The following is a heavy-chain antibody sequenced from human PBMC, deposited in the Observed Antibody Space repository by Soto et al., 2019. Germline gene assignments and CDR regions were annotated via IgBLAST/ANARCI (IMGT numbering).Heavy chain of an antibody. Sequence: PSETLSLTCAVSGGSISSSNWWSWVRQPPGKGLEWIGEIYHSGSTNYNPSLKSRVTISVDKSKNQFSLKLTSVTAADTAVYYCARYSSGSSIFDYWGQGTLVTVSS. CDR2: IYHSGST. J-gene: IGHJ4*02. CDR1: GGSISSSNW. V-gene: IGHV4-4*02. CDR3: ARYSSGSSIFDY. D-gene: IGHD3-10*01.